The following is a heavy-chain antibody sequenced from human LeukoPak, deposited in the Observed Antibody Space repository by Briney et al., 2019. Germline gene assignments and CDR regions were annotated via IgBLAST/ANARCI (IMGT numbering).Heavy chain of an antibody. CDR1: DGSISNYY. CDR3: ARAGYSYGTGYYFDY. D-gene: IGHD5-18*01. V-gene: IGHV4-59*01. CDR2: IYYTGAT. Sequence: PSETLSLTCTVSDGSISNYYWSWIRLPPGKGLEWIGYIYYTGATNYSPSLKGRVTISLDTSKNQFSLRLSSVTAADAAVYYCARAGYSYGTGYYFDYWGQGALVTVSS. J-gene: IGHJ4*02.